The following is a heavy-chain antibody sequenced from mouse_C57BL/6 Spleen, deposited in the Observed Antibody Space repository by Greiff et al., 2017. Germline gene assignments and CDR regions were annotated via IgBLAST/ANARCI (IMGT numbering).Heavy chain of an antibody. CDR3: ARPSYVKAMDY. D-gene: IGHD1-1*01. V-gene: IGHV1-9*01. CDR1: GYTFTGYW. CDR2: ILPGSGST. Sequence: QVQLQQSGAELMKPGASVKLSCKATGYTFTGYWIEWVKQRPGHGLEWIGEILPGSGSTNYNETFKGKTTFPADTSSNTAYMQLSSLTTEDSSIYYCARPSYVKAMDYWGQGTSVTVSS. J-gene: IGHJ4*01.